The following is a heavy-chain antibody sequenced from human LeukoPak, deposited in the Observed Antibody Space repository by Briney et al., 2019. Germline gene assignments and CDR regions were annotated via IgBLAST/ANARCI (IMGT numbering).Heavy chain of an antibody. D-gene: IGHD3-16*01. CDR3: ARVKITSGAFDI. Sequence: ASVKVSCKASGYTFTGYYMHWVRQAPGQGLEWMGWINPNSGGTNYAQKFQGRVTMTRDTSISTAYMELSRLRSDDTAVYYCARVKITSGAFDIWGQGTMVTVSS. V-gene: IGHV1-2*02. J-gene: IGHJ3*02. CDR2: INPNSGGT. CDR1: GYTFTGYY.